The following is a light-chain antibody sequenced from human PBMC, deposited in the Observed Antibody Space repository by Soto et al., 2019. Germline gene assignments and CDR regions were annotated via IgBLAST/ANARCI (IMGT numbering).Light chain of an antibody. J-gene: IGKJ1*01. CDR3: QQLNTYPWT. CDR1: QGIASY. CDR2: AES. Sequence: DILLTQSPSFLSASVGDRVTITCRASQGIASYLAWYQKKPGKAPKLLMYAESTLQSGVPSRFSGSGSGTEFTLTISSLQPEDFATYSCQQLNTYPWTFGQGTKVEIK. V-gene: IGKV1-9*01.